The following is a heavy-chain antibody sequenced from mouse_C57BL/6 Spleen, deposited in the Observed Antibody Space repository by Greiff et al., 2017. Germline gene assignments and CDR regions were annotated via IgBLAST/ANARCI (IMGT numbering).Heavy chain of an antibody. D-gene: IGHD2-12*01. CDR2: IDPSDSET. J-gene: IGHJ4*01. Sequence: QVQLQQPGAELVRPGSSVKLSCKASGYTFTSYWMHWVKQRPIQGLEWIGNIDPSDSETHYNQKFKDKATLTVDKSSSTACMQLSSLTSEDSAVSYCASYADYAMGYWGQGASVTVSS. CDR1: GYTFTSYW. V-gene: IGHV1-52*01. CDR3: ASYADYAMGY.